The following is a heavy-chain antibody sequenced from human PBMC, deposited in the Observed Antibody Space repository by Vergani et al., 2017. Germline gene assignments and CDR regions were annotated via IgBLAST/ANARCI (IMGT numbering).Heavy chain of an antibody. D-gene: IGHD6-19*01. V-gene: IGHV3-66*02. J-gene: IGHJ4*02. CDR3: ARAPSSGWFYYFDY. CDR2: IDSDGST. Sequence: EVQVVETGGGLVQPGGSLRLSCAASGFIVSSNYMSWVRQAPGKGLEWVSLIDSDGSTYYADSVKGRFTISRDISKNTLYLQMNSLRAEDTAVYYCARAPSSGWFYYFDYWGQGTLVTVSS. CDR1: GFIVSSNY.